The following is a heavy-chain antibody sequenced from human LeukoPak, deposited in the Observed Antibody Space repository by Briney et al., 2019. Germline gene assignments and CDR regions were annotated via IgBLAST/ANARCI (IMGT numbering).Heavy chain of an antibody. D-gene: IGHD3-22*01. V-gene: IGHV1-46*01. CDR1: GYTFTSYF. CDR3: ARAHYYDSSDYGGIEH. Sequence: ASVTVSCTASGYTFTSYFMHWVRQAPGQGLEWMGIINPSGGSTNYAQKFQGRVTMTRDTSTSTVYMELSSLRSEDTAVYYCARAHYYDSSDYGGIEHWGQGTRVTVSS. J-gene: IGHJ1*01. CDR2: INPSGGST.